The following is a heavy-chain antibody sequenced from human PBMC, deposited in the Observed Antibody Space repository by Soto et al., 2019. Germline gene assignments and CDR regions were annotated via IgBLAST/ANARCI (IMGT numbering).Heavy chain of an antibody. CDR2: IYNSGST. J-gene: IGHJ4*02. D-gene: IGHD3-22*01. Sequence: QLQLQESGSGLVKPSQTLSLTCAVSGGSISSGGSSWTWIRQPPGKGLEWIGYIYNSGSTYYNPSLKSRVTISVDRSKNQFSLTLTSVAASDTAVYYCARGAVVNFDSWGQGTLVTVSS. CDR3: ARGAVVNFDS. CDR1: GGSISSGGSS. V-gene: IGHV4-30-2*01.